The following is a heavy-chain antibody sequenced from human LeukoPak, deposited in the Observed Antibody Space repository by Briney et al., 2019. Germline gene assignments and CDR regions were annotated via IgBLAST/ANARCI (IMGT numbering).Heavy chain of an antibody. CDR1: GYNFTTYW. Sequence: GESLKISCKTSGYNFTTYWIGWVRPMPGKGLEWMGLIYPGDSDTRNSPSFQGHVTISGDKSTSTAYLQWSSLKASDSAMYYCARRSRRHGSGLGGFDSWGQGTLVTVSS. CDR3: ARRSRRHGSGLGGFDS. CDR2: IYPGDSDT. J-gene: IGHJ4*02. V-gene: IGHV5-51*01. D-gene: IGHD3-10*01.